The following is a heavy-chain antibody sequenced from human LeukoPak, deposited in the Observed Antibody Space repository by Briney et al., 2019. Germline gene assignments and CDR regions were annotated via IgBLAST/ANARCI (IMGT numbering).Heavy chain of an antibody. CDR3: ARGGWGSSGYPDY. D-gene: IGHD3-22*01. CDR2: ISSSSSYI. CDR1: GFTFSSYS. J-gene: IGHJ4*02. Sequence: PGGSLRLSCAASGFTFSSYSMNWVRQAPGKGLEWVSSISSSSSYIYYADSVKGRFTISRDNAKNSLYLQMNSLRAEDTAVYYCARGGWGSSGYPDYWGQGTLVTVSS. V-gene: IGHV3-21*01.